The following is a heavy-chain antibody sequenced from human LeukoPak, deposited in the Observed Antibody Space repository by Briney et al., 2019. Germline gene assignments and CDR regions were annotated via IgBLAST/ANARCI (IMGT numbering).Heavy chain of an antibody. J-gene: IGHJ6*02. CDR2: MHSSGST. Sequence: PGGSLRLSCAASGFTVNTNYMSWVRQAPGKGLEWVPIMHSSGSTYYADSVKGRFTFSRDNSKNTLYLQMNSLRAEDTAVYYCARDGGSGRGYYYYYGMDVWGQGTTVTVSS. D-gene: IGHD1-26*01. CDR1: GFTVNTNY. CDR3: ARDGGSGRGYYYYYGMDV. V-gene: IGHV3-53*01.